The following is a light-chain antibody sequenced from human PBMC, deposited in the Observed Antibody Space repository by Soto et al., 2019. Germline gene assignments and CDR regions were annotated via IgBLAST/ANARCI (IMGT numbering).Light chain of an antibody. CDR1: QSVSSSY. J-gene: IGKJ3*01. V-gene: IGKV3-20*01. CDR2: GAS. CDR3: QQYGSSPFT. Sequence: EIVLTQSPGTLSLSPGERATLSCRASQSVSSSYLAWYQQKPGQAPRLLIYGASSRATGIPDRFSGSGSGTAFTLTTSRLEPEDFALYYCQQYGSSPFTFGPGTKVDIK.